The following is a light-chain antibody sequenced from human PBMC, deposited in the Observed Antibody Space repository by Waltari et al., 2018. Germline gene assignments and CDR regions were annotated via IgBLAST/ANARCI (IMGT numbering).Light chain of an antibody. V-gene: IGKV3-20*01. Sequence: EIVLTQSPGTLSLSPGERATLACRASQSVSRALAWYQQKPGQAPRLPIYGASNRATGIPDRFSGSGSGTDFSLIISRLEPEDFAVYYCQHYVSLPVTFGQGTKVEIK. CDR3: QHYVSLPVT. CDR1: QSVSRA. CDR2: GAS. J-gene: IGKJ1*01.